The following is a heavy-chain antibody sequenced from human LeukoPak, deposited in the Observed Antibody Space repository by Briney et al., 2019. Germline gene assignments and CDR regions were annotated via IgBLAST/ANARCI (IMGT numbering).Heavy chain of an antibody. J-gene: IGHJ6*02. CDR2: XXYSGST. Sequence: IGYXXYSGSTYYNPSLKSRVTISVDTSKNQFSLKLSSVTAADTAVYYCARVSEDYGSGSYRYGMDVWGQGTTVTVSS. D-gene: IGHD3-10*01. V-gene: IGHV4-59*01. CDR3: ARVSEDYGSGSYRYGMDV.